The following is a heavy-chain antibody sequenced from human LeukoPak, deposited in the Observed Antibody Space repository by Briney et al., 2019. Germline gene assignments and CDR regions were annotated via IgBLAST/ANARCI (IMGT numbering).Heavy chain of an antibody. D-gene: IGHD6-25*01. CDR2: INVDSTYM. CDR3: AKDRRLAAFDY. V-gene: IGHV3-21*04. J-gene: IGHJ4*02. Sequence: GGSLRLSCVASGFTISNYNMNWVRQAPGKGLEWVASINVDSTYMYYAGSVKGRFTISRDNSKNTLYLQMNSLRAEDTAVYYCAKDRRLAAFDYGGQGTLVTVSS. CDR1: GFTISNYN.